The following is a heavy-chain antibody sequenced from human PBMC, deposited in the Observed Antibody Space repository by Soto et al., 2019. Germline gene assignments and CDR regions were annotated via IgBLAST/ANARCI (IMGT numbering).Heavy chain of an antibody. J-gene: IGHJ5*01. V-gene: IGHV3-11*01. CDR3: AAATVTLYNWFDS. Sequence: QVQLVESGGGLVNPGGSLRLSCAASGFTFSDYYMSWIRQTPGKGLGGVSYISSSGSTMYYADSLKGRFTISRDNVKNSLFLQMNTLRVEDTAAYYCAAATVTLYNWFDSWGQGTLVTVSS. CDR2: ISSSGSTM. D-gene: IGHD4-17*01. CDR1: GFTFSDYY.